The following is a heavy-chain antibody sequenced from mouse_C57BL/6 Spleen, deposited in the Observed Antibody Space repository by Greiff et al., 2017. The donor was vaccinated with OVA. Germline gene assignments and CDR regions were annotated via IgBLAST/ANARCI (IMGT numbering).Heavy chain of an antibody. V-gene: IGHV5-6*02. CDR3: ARQGSNYYAMDY. Sequence: DVMLVESGGDLVKPGGSLKLSCAASGFTFSSYGMSWVRQTPDKRLEWVATISSGGSYTYYPDSVKGRFTISRDNAKNTLYLQMSSLKSEDTAMYYCARQGSNYYAMDYWGQGTSVTVSS. CDR2: ISSGGSYT. J-gene: IGHJ4*01. D-gene: IGHD2-5*01. CDR1: GFTFSSYG.